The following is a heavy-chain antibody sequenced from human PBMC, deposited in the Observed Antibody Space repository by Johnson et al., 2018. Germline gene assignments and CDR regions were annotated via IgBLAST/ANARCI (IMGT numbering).Heavy chain of an antibody. CDR3: AKEEGSGSYAIFDY. Sequence: VQLVQSGGGLVQPGRSLRLSCAASGFTFDDYAMHWVRQAPGKGLEWVSGISWNSGGIGYADSVRGRFTNSRDNAKNSLYLKMNSLSAEDTALYYCAKEEGSGSYAIFDYWGQGTLVTVSS. CDR2: ISWNSGGI. CDR1: GFTFDDYA. V-gene: IGHV3-9*01. D-gene: IGHD3-10*01. J-gene: IGHJ4*02.